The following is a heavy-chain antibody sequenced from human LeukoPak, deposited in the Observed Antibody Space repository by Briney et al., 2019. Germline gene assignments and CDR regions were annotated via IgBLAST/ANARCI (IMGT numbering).Heavy chain of an antibody. CDR3: ARGGEMATILAPGYYFDY. V-gene: IGHV4-59*12. CDR1: GGSISSYY. Sequence: PSETLSLTCTVSGGSISSYYWSWIRQPPGKGLEWIGYIYYSGSTSYNPSLKSRVTISVDTSKNQFSLKLSSVTAADTAVYYCARGGEMATILAPGYYFDYWGQGTLVTVSS. J-gene: IGHJ4*02. D-gene: IGHD5-24*01. CDR2: IYYSGST.